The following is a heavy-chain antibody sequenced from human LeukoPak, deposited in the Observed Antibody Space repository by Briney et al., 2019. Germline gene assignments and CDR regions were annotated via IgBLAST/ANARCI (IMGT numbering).Heavy chain of an antibody. J-gene: IGHJ4*02. Sequence: SETLSLTCTVSGDSISSSNWWRWVRQPPGKGLEWIGEIYHSGRTNYNPSLKSRLTILVEKSKNQFSLKLSSVTAADTAVYYCASGHYDSSGYVDDYWGQGTLVTVSS. D-gene: IGHD3-22*01. V-gene: IGHV4-4*02. CDR1: GDSISSSNW. CDR2: IYHSGRT. CDR3: ASGHYDSSGYVDDY.